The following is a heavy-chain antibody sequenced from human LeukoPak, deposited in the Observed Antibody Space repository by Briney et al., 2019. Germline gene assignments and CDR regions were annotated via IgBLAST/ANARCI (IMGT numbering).Heavy chain of an antibody. CDR3: ASTSTARSPYL. J-gene: IGHJ4*02. CDR2: INPNSGGT. V-gene: IGHV1-2*02. Sequence: GASVTVSFTGSRYTFSFYYNHWVRHAPGQGLEWMGWINPNSGGTNYAQTFQGRVTLTRDTSITTAYMDLSRLTSDDAGGYYCASTSTARSPYLWRQGTLVTVSS. D-gene: IGHD2-21*01. CDR1: RYTFSFYY.